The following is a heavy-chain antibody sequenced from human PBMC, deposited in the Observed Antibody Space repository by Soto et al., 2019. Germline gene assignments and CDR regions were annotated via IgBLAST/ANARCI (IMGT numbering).Heavy chain of an antibody. V-gene: IGHV1-46*03. CDR3: ARVRPYMVRGVIFDY. Sequence: ASVKVSCKASGYTFTSYYMHWVRQAPGQGLEWMGIINPSGGSTSYAQKFQGRVTMTRETSTSTVYMELSSLRSEDTAVYYCARVRPYMVRGVIFDYWGQGTLVTVSS. CDR1: GYTFTSYY. D-gene: IGHD3-10*01. CDR2: INPSGGST. J-gene: IGHJ4*02.